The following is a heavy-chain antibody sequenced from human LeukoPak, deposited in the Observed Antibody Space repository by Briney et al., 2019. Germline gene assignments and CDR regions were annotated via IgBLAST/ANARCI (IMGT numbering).Heavy chain of an antibody. J-gene: IGHJ3*02. CDR2: IKSKTDGGTT. D-gene: IGHD3-10*01. CDR1: GFTFSNAW. Sequence: GGSLRLSCAASGFTFSNAWMNWVRQAPGKGLEWVGRIKSKTDGGTTNYAAPVKGRFTIPRDDSKNTLYLQMNSLKTEDTAVYYCTTAVIRGLNAFDIWGQGTMVTVSS. V-gene: IGHV3-15*01. CDR3: TTAVIRGLNAFDI.